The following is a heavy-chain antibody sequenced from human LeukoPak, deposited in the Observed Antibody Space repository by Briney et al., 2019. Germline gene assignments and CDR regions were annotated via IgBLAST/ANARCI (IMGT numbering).Heavy chain of an antibody. V-gene: IGHV3-23*01. CDR3: ARRLLVGTTVRPYFDY. CDR2: TTGGGAT. Sequence: GGSLRLSCAASGFTFSTYAISWVRQDPGEGLEWLSTTTGGGATYYADSVKGRFTISRDNSKHAVYLEMNSLRAEDTAVYYCARRLLVGTTVRPYFDYWGQGTLVTVSS. D-gene: IGHD1-26*01. J-gene: IGHJ4*02. CDR1: GFTFSTYA.